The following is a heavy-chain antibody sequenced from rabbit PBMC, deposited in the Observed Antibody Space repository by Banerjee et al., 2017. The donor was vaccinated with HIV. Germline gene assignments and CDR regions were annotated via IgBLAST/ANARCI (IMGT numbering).Heavy chain of an antibody. V-gene: IGHV1S45*01. J-gene: IGHJ4*01. D-gene: IGHD4-2*01. Sequence: QEQLVESGGGLFQPGGSLTLTCKASGFSFSSNYYMCWVRQAPGKGLEWIGCIYTGDGGTWYASWAKGRFTISKTSWTTVTLQMTSLTDADTATYFCARRDAGVIGWNFNLWGPGTLVTVS. CDR2: IYTGDGGT. CDR3: ARRDAGVIGWNFNL. CDR1: GFSFSSNYY.